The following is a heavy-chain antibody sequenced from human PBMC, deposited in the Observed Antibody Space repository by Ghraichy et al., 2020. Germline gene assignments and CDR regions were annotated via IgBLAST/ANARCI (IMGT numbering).Heavy chain of an antibody. CDR3: ARRRRSSISVTTRFFDS. V-gene: IGHV4-34*01. D-gene: IGHD4-17*01. CDR1: GGSFSDYY. J-gene: IGHJ4*02. Sequence: SETLSLTCAVYGGSFSDYYWTWIRQSPGKGLEWIGDINRSERTFYNTSLKSRVIISLDISKNQFSLKLSSVTAADTAVYYCARRRRSSISVTTRFFDSWGQGDLGTVAS. CDR2: INRSERT.